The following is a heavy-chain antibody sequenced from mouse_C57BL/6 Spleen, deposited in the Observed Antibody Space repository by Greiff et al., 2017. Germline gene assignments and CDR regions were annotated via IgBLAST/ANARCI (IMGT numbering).Heavy chain of an antibody. V-gene: IGHV14-1*01. CDR2: IDPEDGDT. D-gene: IGHD2-10*02. J-gene: IGHJ3*01. CDR3: TTGYGNSFAY. CDR1: GFNIKDYS. Sequence: EVQLQQSGAELVRPGASVKLSCTASGFNIKDYSMYWVKQRPEQGLEWIGRIDPEDGDTAYAPTFQGQATMSADTSSNTVYLQLSSLTYEDTAVYYCTTGYGNSFAYWGQGTLVTVSA.